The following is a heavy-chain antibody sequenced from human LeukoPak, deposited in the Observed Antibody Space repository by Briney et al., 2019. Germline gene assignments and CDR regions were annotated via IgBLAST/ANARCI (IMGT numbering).Heavy chain of an antibody. CDR2: ISAYNGNT. CDR1: GYTFTSYG. J-gene: IGHJ6*03. V-gene: IGHV1-18*01. CDR3: AREYCSGGSCSRDYYYCMDV. Sequence: ASVKVSCKASGYTFTSYGISWVRQAPGQGLEWMGWISAYNGNTNYAQKFQGRVTMTRDTSISTAYMELSRLRSDDTAVYYCAREYCSGGSCSRDYYYCMDVWGKGTTVTVSS. D-gene: IGHD2-15*01.